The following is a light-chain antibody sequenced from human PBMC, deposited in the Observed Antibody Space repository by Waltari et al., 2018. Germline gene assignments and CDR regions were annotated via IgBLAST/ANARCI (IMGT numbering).Light chain of an antibody. Sequence: DIQMTQSPSSLSASVGDRVTITCRASQSISSYLNWYQQKPGKAPKLLIYAASSLQSGVPSRFSGSGSGTDFTLTISSLQPEDFATYYCQQSYSTPYTFGQATKLAIK. V-gene: IGKV1-39*01. J-gene: IGKJ2*01. CDR3: QQSYSTPYT. CDR1: QSISSY. CDR2: AAS.